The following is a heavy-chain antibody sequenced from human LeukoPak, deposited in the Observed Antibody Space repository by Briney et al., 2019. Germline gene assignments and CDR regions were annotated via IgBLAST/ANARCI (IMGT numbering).Heavy chain of an antibody. Sequence: GGSLRLSCAASGFTFSRNGMTWVRQAPGKGLEWVSRINSDGSSTSYADSVKGRFTISRDNAKNTLYLQMNSLRAEDTAVYYCARAGIVGANWFDPWGQGTLVTVSS. CDR3: ARAGIVGANWFDP. CDR1: GFTFSRNG. D-gene: IGHD1-26*01. V-gene: IGHV3-74*01. CDR2: INSDGSST. J-gene: IGHJ5*02.